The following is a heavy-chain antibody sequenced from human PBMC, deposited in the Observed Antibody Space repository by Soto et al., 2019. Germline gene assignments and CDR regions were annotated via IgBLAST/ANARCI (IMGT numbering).Heavy chain of an antibody. CDR1: GDSVSSNTAS. CDR2: THFRSKWYN. D-gene: IGHD5-12*01. V-gene: IGHV6-1*01. CDR3: AKGDNLGPKTGYAFDP. J-gene: IGHJ5*02. Sequence: SQTLSLTCAISGDSVSSNTASWNWIRQSPSRGLEWLGRTHFRSKWYNDYAVSVKSRIIINPDTSNNQFSLQLNSVTPEDTAVYFCAKGDNLGPKTGYAFDPWGQGIMVTSPQ.